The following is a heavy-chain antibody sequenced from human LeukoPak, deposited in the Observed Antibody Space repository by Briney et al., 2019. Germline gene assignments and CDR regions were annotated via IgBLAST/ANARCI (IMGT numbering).Heavy chain of an antibody. D-gene: IGHD3-3*01. V-gene: IGHV1-8*01. CDR2: MNPNNGGT. CDR3: ARGAIFGVTPRGYGMDV. J-gene: IGHJ6*02. Sequence: ASVKVSCKASGYTFTIYDINWVRQAPGQGLEWVGWMNPNNGGTVYAQKFQGRVTMTRDTSTGTLYMELNSLKSEDTAVYYCARGAIFGVTPRGYGMDVWGQGTTVTVSS. CDR1: GYTFTIYD.